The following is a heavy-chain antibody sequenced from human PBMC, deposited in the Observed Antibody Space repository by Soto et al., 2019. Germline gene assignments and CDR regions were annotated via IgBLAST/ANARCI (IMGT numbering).Heavy chain of an antibody. CDR2: VYYNGNT. Sequence: SETHSLTCTVSGYSISSRPDYWGWIRQPPEKGLEWIGSVYYNGNTYYHPSLKSRLTISVDTSKNQVSLRLSSVTAADTAVYYCARLLSARVDYWAQGTLVTVSS. CDR1: GYSISSRPDY. D-gene: IGHD3-10*01. V-gene: IGHV4-39*01. J-gene: IGHJ4*02. CDR3: ARLLSARVDY.